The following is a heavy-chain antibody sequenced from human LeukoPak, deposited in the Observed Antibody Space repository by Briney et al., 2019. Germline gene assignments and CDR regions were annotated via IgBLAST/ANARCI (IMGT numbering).Heavy chain of an antibody. V-gene: IGHV3-23*01. Sequence: GGSLRHSCAASGFTFSSYAMSWLRQAPGKGLEWVSAISGGGIGIYYADSLKGRFTISRDDSKNTLYLQMNSLRAEDTAVYYCTRRRGNQQPIDYWGQGTLVTVSS. J-gene: IGHJ4*02. CDR2: ISGGGIGI. D-gene: IGHD2-2*01. CDR1: GFTFSSYA. CDR3: TRRRGNQQPIDY.